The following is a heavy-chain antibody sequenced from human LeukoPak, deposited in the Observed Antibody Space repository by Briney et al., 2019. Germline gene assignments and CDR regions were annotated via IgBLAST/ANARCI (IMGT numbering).Heavy chain of an antibody. CDR3: ARDSGWWRFDF. J-gene: IGHJ4*02. D-gene: IGHD6-13*01. V-gene: IGHV3-7*03. Sequence: GGSLRLSCAASGFSFSTYAMSWVRQAPGQGLEWVASIKEDGSEKHYVDSVKGRFTISRDNGKNSLYLQMNSLRAEDTAVYYCARDSGWWRFDFWGQGTLVTVSS. CDR2: IKEDGSEK. CDR1: GFSFSTYA.